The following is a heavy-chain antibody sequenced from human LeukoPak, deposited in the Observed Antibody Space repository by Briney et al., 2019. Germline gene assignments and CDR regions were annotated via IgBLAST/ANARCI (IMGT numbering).Heavy chain of an antibody. Sequence: ASVKVSCKASGYTFTGYYMHWVRQAPGQGLEWMGWINPNSGGSNYAQKFQGRVTMTRDTSISTAYMELSRLRSDDTAVYYCARDHSTLCSGGSCYVGWVWFDPWGQGTLVTVSS. CDR3: ARDHSTLCSGGSCYVGWVWFDP. CDR1: GYTFTGYY. CDR2: INPNSGGS. J-gene: IGHJ5*02. D-gene: IGHD2-15*01. V-gene: IGHV1-2*02.